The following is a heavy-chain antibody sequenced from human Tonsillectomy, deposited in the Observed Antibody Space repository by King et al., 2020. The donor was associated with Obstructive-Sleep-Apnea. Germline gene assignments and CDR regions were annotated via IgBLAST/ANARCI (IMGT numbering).Heavy chain of an antibody. V-gene: IGHV5-51*01. CDR2: IYPGDYET. CDR1: GYNFTNYS. J-gene: IGHJ6*02. Sequence: QLVQSGPEVKKPGESLKISCKGSGYNFTNYSIGWVRQMPGKGLEWLGIIYPGDYETRYSPSFQGQVTFSADKSISTAYLQWSSLKAPDTAMYYCARRPVPPEEFYYFGLDVWGQGTTVTVSS. CDR3: ARRPVPPEEFYYFGLDV.